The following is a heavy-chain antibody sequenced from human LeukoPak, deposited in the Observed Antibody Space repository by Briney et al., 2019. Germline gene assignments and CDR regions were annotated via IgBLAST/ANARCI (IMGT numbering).Heavy chain of an antibody. CDR2: LYSGGST. CDR3: ARVGDHYHWYLDV. V-gene: IGHV3-53*01. D-gene: IGHD3-10*01. Sequence: GGSLRLSCEGSGFSVSTNYMNWVRQAPGKGLEWVSILYSGGSTYYADSAKGRFTVSRDSSKNTLYLHMNSLRAEDTAVYYCARVGDHYHWYLDVWGRGTLVTASS. J-gene: IGHJ2*01. CDR1: GFSVSTNY.